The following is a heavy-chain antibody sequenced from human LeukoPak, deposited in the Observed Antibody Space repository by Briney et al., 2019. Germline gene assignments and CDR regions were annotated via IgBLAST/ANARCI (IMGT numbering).Heavy chain of an antibody. CDR2: IYHSGST. CDR1: GGSISSYY. CDR3: ARVGSGSYYQFDY. Sequence: SETRSLTCTVSGGSISSYYWTWIRQPPGKGLEWIGSIYHSGSTYYNPSLKSRVTISVDTSKNQFSLKLSSVTAADTAVYYCARVGSGSYYQFDYWGQGTLVTVSS. D-gene: IGHD3-10*01. V-gene: IGHV4-38-2*02. J-gene: IGHJ4*02.